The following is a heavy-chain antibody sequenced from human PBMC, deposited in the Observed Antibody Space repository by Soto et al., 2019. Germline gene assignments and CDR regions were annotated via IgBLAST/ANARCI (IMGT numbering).Heavy chain of an antibody. Sequence: PGWSLRLSCASSVFTFISYSMNWVRQAPGKGLEWVSSISSSSSYIYYADSVKGRFTISRDNAKNSLYLQMNSLRAEDTAVYYCARESITIFGVVIIPVVYFDYWGQGTLVTVSS. CDR3: ARESITIFGVVIIPVVYFDY. CDR1: VFTFISYS. CDR2: ISSSSSYI. D-gene: IGHD3-3*01. J-gene: IGHJ4*02. V-gene: IGHV3-21*01.